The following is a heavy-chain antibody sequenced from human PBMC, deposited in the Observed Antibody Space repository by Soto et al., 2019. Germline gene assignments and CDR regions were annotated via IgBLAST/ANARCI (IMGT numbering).Heavy chain of an antibody. J-gene: IGHJ4*02. Sequence: PGGSLRLSCAASGFTFDDYAMHWVRQAPGKGLEWVSGISWNSGSIGYADSVKGRFTISRDNAKNSLYLQMNSLRAEDTALYYCAKDIRPSITIFGVVRGRFDYWGQGTLITVSS. CDR3: AKDIRPSITIFGVVRGRFDY. D-gene: IGHD3-3*01. CDR2: ISWNSGSI. CDR1: GFTFDDYA. V-gene: IGHV3-9*01.